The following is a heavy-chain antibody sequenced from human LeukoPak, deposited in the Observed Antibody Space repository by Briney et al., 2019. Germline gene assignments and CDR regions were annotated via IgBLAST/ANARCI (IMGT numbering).Heavy chain of an antibody. D-gene: IGHD3-22*01. Sequence: ASVKVSCKASGYTLTNYYIHWLRQATGQGLEWMGVINPSGGSTTYAQKFQGRLTMTRDTSKSTVYMELSSLRSEDTAVYYCGRDLNRSGYTREGRFDPWGQGTLVTVSS. CDR2: INPSGGST. V-gene: IGHV1-46*01. CDR3: GRDLNRSGYTREGRFDP. CDR1: GYTLTNYY. J-gene: IGHJ5*02.